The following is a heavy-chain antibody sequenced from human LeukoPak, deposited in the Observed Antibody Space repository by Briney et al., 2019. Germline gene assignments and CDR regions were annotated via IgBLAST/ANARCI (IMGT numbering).Heavy chain of an antibody. CDR2: LSGSGGGT. V-gene: IGHV3-23*01. CDR3: ANRGVLIRVFLVGFHKEAYYFDS. CDR1: GITLSNYG. D-gene: IGHD3-10*01. Sequence: SGGSLRLSCAVSGITLSNYGMSWVRQAPGKGLEWVAGLSGSGGGTNYADSVQGRFTISRDNPKNTLYLQMNSLRAEDTAVYFCANRGVLIRVFLVGFHKEAYYFDSWGQGALVTVSS. J-gene: IGHJ4*02.